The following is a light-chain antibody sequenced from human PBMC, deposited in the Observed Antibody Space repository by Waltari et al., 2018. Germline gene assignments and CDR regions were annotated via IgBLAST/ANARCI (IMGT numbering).Light chain of an antibody. CDR1: QSIGHW. V-gene: IGKV1-5*03. J-gene: IGKJ4*01. CDR2: KAS. Sequence: DIQMTQSPSTLSASVGDSVTITCRASQSIGHWLAWYQQKPGTAPKQLISKASNLETGVPSRFSGSGSGTELTLTISSLQPDDFATYYCQQYKISPLTFGGGTKIEIK. CDR3: QQYKISPLT.